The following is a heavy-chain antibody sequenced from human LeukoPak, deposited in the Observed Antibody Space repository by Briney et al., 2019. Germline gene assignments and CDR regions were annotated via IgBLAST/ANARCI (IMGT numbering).Heavy chain of an antibody. D-gene: IGHD6-19*01. CDR2: IDWDDDK. J-gene: IGHJ4*02. V-gene: IGHV2-70*01. Sequence: SGPTLVNPPQTLTLTCTFSGFSLRTSGMCVSWIRQPPGKALEWVPPIDWDDDKYYSTSLKTRLTISKDTSKNQVVLTMTNMDPVDTATYYCARTNPGYSSGWYGGYYFDYWGQGTLVTVSS. CDR1: GFSLRTSGMC. CDR3: ARTNPGYSSGWYGGYYFDY.